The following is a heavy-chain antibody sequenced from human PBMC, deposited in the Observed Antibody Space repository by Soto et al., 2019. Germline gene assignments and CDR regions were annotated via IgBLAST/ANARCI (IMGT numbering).Heavy chain of an antibody. CDR2: IYSGGDI. Sequence: ELQVVESGGGLIHPGGSLRLSCGASGFTVNSNYMSWVRQAPGKGLEWVSVIYSGGDIYYADSVKGRFTISRDDSKNTVYLQMNSLRADDAAIYYSAKGNLEGLEFWGQGTLVSVSS. V-gene: IGHV3-53*01. J-gene: IGHJ4*02. CDR1: GFTVNSNY. D-gene: IGHD1-1*01. CDR3: AKGNLEGLEF.